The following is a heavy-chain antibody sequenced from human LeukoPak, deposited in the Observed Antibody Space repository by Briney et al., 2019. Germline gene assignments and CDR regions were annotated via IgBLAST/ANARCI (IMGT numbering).Heavy chain of an antibody. D-gene: IGHD6-13*01. CDR1: GGSISSSNW. CDR3: ARDSRRIAAAGSRDDAFDI. V-gene: IGHV4-4*02. J-gene: IGHJ3*02. CDR2: IYHSGST. Sequence: PSETLSLTCAVSGGSISSSNWWSWVRQPPGKGLEWIGEIYHSGSTNYNPSLKSRVTISVDKSKNQFSLKLSSVTAADTAVYYCARDSRRIAAAGSRDDAFDIWGQGTMVTVSS.